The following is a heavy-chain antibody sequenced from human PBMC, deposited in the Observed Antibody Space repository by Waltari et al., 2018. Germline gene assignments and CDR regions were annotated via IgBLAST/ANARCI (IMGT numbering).Heavy chain of an antibody. CDR1: GDSITHYY. Sequence: QVQLQESGPGLVKPSETLSLICSVSGDSITHYYWSWVRQPPGKGREWIGYIAYSGSTRYNPSLKSRATISVDTSKKQFSLRLGSVTAADTAIYYCARSYDFWSGYPLHYWGQGTLVIVSS. J-gene: IGHJ4*02. CDR2: IAYSGST. D-gene: IGHD3-3*01. V-gene: IGHV4-59*01. CDR3: ARSYDFWSGYPLHY.